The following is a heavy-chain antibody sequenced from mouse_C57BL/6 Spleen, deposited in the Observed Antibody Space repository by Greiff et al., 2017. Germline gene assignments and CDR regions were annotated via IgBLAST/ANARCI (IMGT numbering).Heavy chain of an antibody. J-gene: IGHJ3*01. D-gene: IGHD2-4*01. CDR1: GYTFTDYN. CDR2: INPNNGGT. CDR3: ARGEIYYDYDGAWFAY. Sequence: VQLQHSGPELVKPGASVKMSCKASGYTFTDYNMHWVKQSHGKSLEWIGYINPNNGGTSYNQKFKGKATLTVNKSSSTAYMELRSLTSEDSAVYYCARGEIYYDYDGAWFAYWGQGTLVTVSA. V-gene: IGHV1-22*01.